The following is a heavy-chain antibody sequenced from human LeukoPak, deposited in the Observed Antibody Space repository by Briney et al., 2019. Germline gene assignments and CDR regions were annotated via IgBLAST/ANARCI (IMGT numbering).Heavy chain of an antibody. J-gene: IGHJ3*02. V-gene: IGHV3-23*01. CDR3: LTIVETTFDAFDI. CDR1: GFTFSSYA. Sequence: GGSLRLSCAASGFTFSSYAMSWVRQAPGKGLEWVSAISGSGGSTYYADSVKGRFTISRDNSKNTLYLQMNSLRAEDTAVYYCLTIVETTFDAFDIWGQGTMVTVSS. D-gene: IGHD2/OR15-2a*01. CDR2: ISGSGGST.